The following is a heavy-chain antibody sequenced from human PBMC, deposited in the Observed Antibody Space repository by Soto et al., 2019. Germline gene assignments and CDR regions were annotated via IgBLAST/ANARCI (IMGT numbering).Heavy chain of an antibody. Sequence: PSETLSLTCAVSGDSISSYYCMWIRQPPGKGLESIGYLYYGRSANYNPSLKSRVTLSVDTSTNQCSLTLSSMTAADTAVYYCASALYCSGGSCSLDPWGQGTLVTVSS. J-gene: IGHJ5*02. CDR2: LYYGRSA. D-gene: IGHD2-15*01. V-gene: IGHV4-59*01. CDR1: GDSISSYY. CDR3: ASALYCSGGSCSLDP.